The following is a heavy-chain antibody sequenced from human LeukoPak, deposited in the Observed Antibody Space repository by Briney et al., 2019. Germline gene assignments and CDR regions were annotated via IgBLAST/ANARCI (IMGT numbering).Heavy chain of an antibody. CDR2: IYYSGST. CDR3: ARSGWGGSYFDY. Sequence: PSETLSLTCTVSGGSISSSSYYWGWIRRPPGKGLEWIGSIYYSGSTYYNPSLKSRVTISVDTSKNQFSLKLSSVTAADTAVYYCARSGWGGSYFDYWGQGTLVTVSS. V-gene: IGHV4-39*01. J-gene: IGHJ4*02. D-gene: IGHD1-26*01. CDR1: GGSISSSSYY.